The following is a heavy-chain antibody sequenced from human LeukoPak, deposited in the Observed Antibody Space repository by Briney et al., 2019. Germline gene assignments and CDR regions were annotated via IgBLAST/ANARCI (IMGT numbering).Heavy chain of an antibody. V-gene: IGHV3-15*01. J-gene: IGHJ4*02. Sequence: PGGSLRLSCAASGFTFSNAWMSWVRQAPGKGLEWVGRIKSKTDGGTTDYAAPVKGRFTISRDDSKNTLYLQMNSLKTEDTAAYYCTTDLSGLWFGELWGQGTLVTVSS. CDR3: TTDLSGLWFGEL. CDR2: IKSKTDGGTT. CDR1: GFTFSNAW. D-gene: IGHD3-10*01.